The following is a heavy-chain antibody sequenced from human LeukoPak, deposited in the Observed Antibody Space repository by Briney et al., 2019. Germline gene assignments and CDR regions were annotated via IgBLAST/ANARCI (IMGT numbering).Heavy chain of an antibody. V-gene: IGHV1-24*01. J-gene: IGHJ4*02. CDR1: GYTLTELS. Sequence: ASVKVSCKVSGYTLTELSMHWVRQAPGKGLEWMGNFDPEDGETIYAQKSQGRVTMTEDTSTDTAYMELSSLRSEDTAVYYCATDPYDSSGTDYWGQGTLVTVSS. CDR2: FDPEDGET. D-gene: IGHD3-22*01. CDR3: ATDPYDSSGTDY.